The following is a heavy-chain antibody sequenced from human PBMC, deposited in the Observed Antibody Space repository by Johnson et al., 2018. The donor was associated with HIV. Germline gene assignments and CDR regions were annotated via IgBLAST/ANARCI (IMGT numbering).Heavy chain of an antibody. CDR2: ISGIGATT. V-gene: IGHV3-23*04. Sequence: VQLVESGGGLEQPGGSLRLSCVASAFTFSSYAMGWVRQAPGKGLEWVSGISGIGATTKYADAVKGRFTISRDNSKNTLYLRMNSLRAEDTAVYYCAKDNEGATPPDAFDIWGQGTMVTVSS. J-gene: IGHJ3*02. CDR3: AKDNEGATPPDAFDI. CDR1: AFTFSSYA. D-gene: IGHD1-26*01.